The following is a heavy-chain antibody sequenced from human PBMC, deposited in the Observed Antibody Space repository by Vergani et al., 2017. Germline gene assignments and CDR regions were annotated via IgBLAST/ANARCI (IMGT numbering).Heavy chain of an antibody. CDR2: IYYSGRT. J-gene: IGHJ4*02. CDR1: GGSISSGGYY. Sequence: QVQLQESGPGLVKPSQTLSLTCTVSGGSISSGGYYWSWIRQHPGKGLEWIGYIYYSGRTYYNPSLKSRVTISVDTSKNQFSLKLSSVTAADTAVYYCARGAAARPPFDYWGQGTLVTVSS. CDR3: ARGAAARPPFDY. V-gene: IGHV4-31*03. D-gene: IGHD6-6*01.